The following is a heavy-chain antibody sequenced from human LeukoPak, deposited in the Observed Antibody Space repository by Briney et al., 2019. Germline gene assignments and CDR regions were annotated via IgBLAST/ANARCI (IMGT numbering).Heavy chain of an antibody. D-gene: IGHD2-15*01. CDR3: AKGHRGRVVVVAATTYYFDY. CDR2: ISGSGGST. Sequence: PGGSLRLSCAASGFTFSSYAMSWVRQAPGKGLEWVSAISGSGGSTYYADSVKGRFTTSRDNSKNTLYLQMNSLRAEDTAVYYCAKGHRGRVVVVAATTYYFDYWGQGTLVTVSS. V-gene: IGHV3-23*01. J-gene: IGHJ4*02. CDR1: GFTFSSYA.